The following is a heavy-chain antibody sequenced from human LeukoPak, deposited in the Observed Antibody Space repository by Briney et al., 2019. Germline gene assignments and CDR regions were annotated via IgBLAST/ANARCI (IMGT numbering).Heavy chain of an antibody. Sequence: SGGSLRLSCAASGFTFSNAWMSWVRQAPGKGLEWVGRIKSKTDGGTTDYAAPVKGRFTISRDDSKNTLYLQMNSLKTEDTAVYYCTTYLYDYVRGSYRETDYWGQGTLVTVSS. D-gene: IGHD3-16*02. V-gene: IGHV3-15*01. CDR3: TTYLYDYVRGSYRETDY. J-gene: IGHJ4*02. CDR2: IKSKTDGGTT. CDR1: GFTFSNAW.